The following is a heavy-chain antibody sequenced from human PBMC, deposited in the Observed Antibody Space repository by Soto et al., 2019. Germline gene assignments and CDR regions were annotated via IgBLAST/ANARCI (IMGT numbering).Heavy chain of an antibody. CDR2: ISPYTGNT. CDR1: GYIFVNYG. D-gene: IGHD3-16*01. V-gene: IGHV1-18*01. Sequence: QVQLVQSGDEVKKPGASVKVSCKASGYIFVNYGIAWVRQAPGQGLEWMGWISPYTGNTHSATKIQGRLTMTTDTSPSTAYMDLESLTSDATSVYYCVMVDNYVTPTPQDVWGQGTTVTVSS. CDR3: VMVDNYVTPTPQDV. J-gene: IGHJ6*02.